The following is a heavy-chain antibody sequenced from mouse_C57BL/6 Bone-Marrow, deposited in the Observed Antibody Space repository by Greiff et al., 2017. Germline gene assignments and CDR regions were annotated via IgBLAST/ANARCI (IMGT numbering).Heavy chain of an antibody. CDR1: GFNFTDYY. CDR2: IDPEDGGT. V-gene: IGHV14-2*01. Sequence: EVQLQQSGAELVKPGASVKLSCTASGFNFTDYYMHWVKQRTGQGLAWIGRIDPEDGGTKYAPKFQGKATITADTSSNTAYLQLSSLTSEDTAVYYCAGDDYDDAMDYWGQGTSVTVSS. J-gene: IGHJ4*01. D-gene: IGHD2-4*01. CDR3: AGDDYDDAMDY.